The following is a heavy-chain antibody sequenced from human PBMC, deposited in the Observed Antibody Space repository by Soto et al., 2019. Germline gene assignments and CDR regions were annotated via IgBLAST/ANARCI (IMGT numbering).Heavy chain of an antibody. Sequence: PGGSLRLSCAASGFIFINAWMNWVRQAPGKGLEWVAVIWYDGSNKYYADSVKGRFTISRDNSKNTLYLQMNSLRAEDTAVYYCARDLGYSGYFDYWGQGTLVTVSS. CDR2: IWYDGSNK. CDR1: GFIFINAW. V-gene: IGHV3-33*08. CDR3: ARDLGYSGYFDY. J-gene: IGHJ4*02. D-gene: IGHD5-12*01.